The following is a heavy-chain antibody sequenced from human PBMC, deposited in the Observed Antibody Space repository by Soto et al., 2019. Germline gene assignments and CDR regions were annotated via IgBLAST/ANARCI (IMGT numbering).Heavy chain of an antibody. CDR3: VRTSLVVAAATREDY. V-gene: IGHV3-74*01. Sequence: EVQLVESGGGLVQPGGSLRLSCAASGFTFSSYWMHWVRQAPGKGLVWVSRINSDGSSTSYADSVNGRFTISRDNAKYTLYLQMSSVRADDTAVYYCVRTSLVVAAATREDYWGQGTLVTVSS. D-gene: IGHD2-15*01. CDR1: GFTFSSYW. CDR2: INSDGSST. J-gene: IGHJ4*02.